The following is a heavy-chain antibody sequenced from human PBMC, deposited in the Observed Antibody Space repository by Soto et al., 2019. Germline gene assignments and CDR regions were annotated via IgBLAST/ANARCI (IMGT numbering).Heavy chain of an antibody. CDR2: ISYDGSNK. Sequence: GGSLRLSCAASGFTFSSYAMHWVRQAPGKGLEWVAVISYDGSNKYYADSVKGRFTISRDNSKNTLYLQMNSLRAEDTAVYYCARVSSGGTRRQDYFDYWGQGTLVTVSS. CDR3: ARVSSGGTRRQDYFDY. D-gene: IGHD2-15*01. V-gene: IGHV3-30-3*01. J-gene: IGHJ4*02. CDR1: GFTFSSYA.